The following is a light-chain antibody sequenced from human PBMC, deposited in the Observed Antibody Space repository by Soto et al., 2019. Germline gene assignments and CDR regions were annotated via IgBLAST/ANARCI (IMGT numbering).Light chain of an antibody. CDR2: WAS. J-gene: IGKJ1*01. CDR3: QHYYTTPRT. V-gene: IGKV4-1*01. Sequence: DIVMTQSPDSLAMSLGERATINCKSSQSVLYSSNNKNYLAWYQQKPGQPPNLLIYWASTRESGVPDRFSGSGSGTDFTLPISNLQPEDVAIYYCQHYYTTPRTFGQGTTVEIK. CDR1: QSVLYSSNNKNY.